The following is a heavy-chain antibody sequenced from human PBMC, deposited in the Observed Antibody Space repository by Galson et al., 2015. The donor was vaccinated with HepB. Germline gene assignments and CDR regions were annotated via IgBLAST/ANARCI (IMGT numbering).Heavy chain of an antibody. CDR2: ISAYNGNT. J-gene: IGHJ5*02. V-gene: IGHV1-18*01. CDR1: GYTFTSYG. Sequence: SVKVSCKASGYTFTSYGISWVRQAPGQGLEWMGWISAYNGNTNYAQKLQGRVTMTTDTSTSTAYMELRSLRSDDTAVYYCASWLGYCSSTSCYGWFDPWGQGTLVTVSS. CDR3: ASWLGYCSSTSCYGWFDP. D-gene: IGHD2-2*01.